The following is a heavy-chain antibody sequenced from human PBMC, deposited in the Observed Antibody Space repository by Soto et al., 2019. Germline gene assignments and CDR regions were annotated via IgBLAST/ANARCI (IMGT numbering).Heavy chain of an antibody. CDR2: ISYDGSNK. CDR1: GFTFSSYG. D-gene: IGHD3-9*01. Sequence: ESGGGVVQPGRSLRLSCAASGFTFSSYGMHWVRQAPGKGLEWVAVISYDGSNKYYADSVKGRFTISRDNSKNTLYLQMNSLRAEDTAVYYCAKVLLVSSFEGMDVWGQGTTVTVSS. J-gene: IGHJ6*02. V-gene: IGHV3-30*18. CDR3: AKVLLVSSFEGMDV.